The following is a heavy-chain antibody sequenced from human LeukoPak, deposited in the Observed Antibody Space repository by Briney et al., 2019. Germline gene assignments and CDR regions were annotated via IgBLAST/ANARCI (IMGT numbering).Heavy chain of an antibody. CDR1: GGSISSYY. V-gene: IGHV4-59*01. D-gene: IGHD6-6*01. CDR3: AKMKYSSSSWYFQH. J-gene: IGHJ1*01. CDR2: IYYSGST. Sequence: SETLSLTCTVSGGSISSYYWSWIRQPPGEGLEWIGYIYYSGSTNYNPSLKSRVTISVDTFKNQFSLKLSSVTAADTAVYYCAKMKYSSSSWYFQHWGQGTLVTVSS.